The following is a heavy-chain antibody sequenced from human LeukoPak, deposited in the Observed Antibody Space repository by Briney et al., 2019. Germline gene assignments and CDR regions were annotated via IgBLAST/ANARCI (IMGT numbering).Heavy chain of an antibody. Sequence: GGSLRLSCAASGFTFDDYAMHWVRQAPGKGLEWVSGISWNSGSIGYADSVKGRFTISRDNAKNSLYLQMNSLRAEDTAVYYCARSSNNYYYYMDVWGKGTTVTISS. D-gene: IGHD1-26*01. J-gene: IGHJ6*03. CDR3: ARSSNNYYYYMDV. CDR1: GFTFDDYA. CDR2: ISWNSGSI. V-gene: IGHV3-9*01.